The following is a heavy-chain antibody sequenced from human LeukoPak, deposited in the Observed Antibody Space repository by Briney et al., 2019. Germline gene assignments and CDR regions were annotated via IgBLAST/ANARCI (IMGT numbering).Heavy chain of an antibody. D-gene: IGHD2-2*01. CDR1: GYSFTSNW. J-gene: IGHJ4*02. Sequence: GESLKISCKASGYSFTSNWIAWVRQTPGKGLEWMGIIYPGDSDTSYRPSFQGQVTISADKSISTAWLQWSSLKASDTAMYYCTRVGGTVVVPAAIDYWGQGTLVTVSS. CDR3: TRVGGTVVVPAAIDY. V-gene: IGHV5-51*01. CDR2: IYPGDSDT.